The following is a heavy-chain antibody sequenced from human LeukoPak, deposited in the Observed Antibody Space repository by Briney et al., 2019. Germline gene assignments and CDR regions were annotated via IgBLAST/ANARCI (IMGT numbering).Heavy chain of an antibody. CDR1: GFSFTGSV. J-gene: IGHJ3*02. V-gene: IGHV1-58*02. CDR2: IVVGSGNT. Sequence: GASVKVSCKASGFSFTGSVIQWVRQARGQRLEWIGWIVVGSGNTNHAQKFQERVTITRDRSTSTAYMELSSLRSEDTALYYCATHSSRWYDHDAFDIWGQGTMVTVSS. CDR3: ATHSSRWYDHDAFDI. D-gene: IGHD6-19*01.